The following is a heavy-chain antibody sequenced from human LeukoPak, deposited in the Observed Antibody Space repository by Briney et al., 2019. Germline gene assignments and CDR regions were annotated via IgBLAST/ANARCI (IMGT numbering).Heavy chain of an antibody. D-gene: IGHD4-17*01. Sequence: PGRSLKLSCAASGFTFGDSAMSWFRQAPGKGLEWVGFIRNKAYGGTTEYAASVKGRFTVSRDDSKSIAYLEMNSLKTDDTAVYYCSRGYGASAFDIWGQGTMVTVS. V-gene: IGHV3-49*03. CDR3: SRGYGASAFDI. CDR2: IRNKAYGGTT. CDR1: GFTFGDSA. J-gene: IGHJ3*02.